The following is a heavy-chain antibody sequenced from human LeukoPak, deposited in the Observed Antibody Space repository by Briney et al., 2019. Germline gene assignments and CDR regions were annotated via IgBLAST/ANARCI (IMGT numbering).Heavy chain of an antibody. CDR1: GFTFSSYS. Sequence: GGSLRLSCAASGFTFSSYSMNWVRQAPGKGLEWVSSISSSSSYIYYADSMKGRFTISRDNAKNSLYLQMNSLRAEDTAVYYCARRFGELLRYYYYYGMDVWGQGTTVTVSS. CDR2: ISSSSSYI. D-gene: IGHD3-10*01. J-gene: IGHJ6*02. V-gene: IGHV3-21*01. CDR3: ARRFGELLRYYYYYGMDV.